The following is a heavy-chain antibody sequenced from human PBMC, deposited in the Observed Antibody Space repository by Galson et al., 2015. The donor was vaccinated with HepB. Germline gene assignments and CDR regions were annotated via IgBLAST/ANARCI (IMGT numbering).Heavy chain of an antibody. V-gene: IGHV3-74*01. CDR2: INSDGTNR. Sequence: SLRLSCAASGFPFNSYWMHWVRQVPGKGLVWVSRINSDGTNRSYADSVKGRFIISRDNVRDTLFLQMNSLRAEDTAVYYCVRGYSEGYWGQGTLVTVSS. CDR3: VRGYSEGY. J-gene: IGHJ4*02. D-gene: IGHD6-13*01. CDR1: GFPFNSYW.